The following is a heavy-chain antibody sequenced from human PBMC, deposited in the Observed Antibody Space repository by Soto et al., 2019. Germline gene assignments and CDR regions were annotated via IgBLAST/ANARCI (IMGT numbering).Heavy chain of an antibody. V-gene: IGHV3-15*01. CDR2: IKSKTDGVTT. D-gene: IGHD1-26*01. J-gene: IGHJ6*02. CDR1: GFTFSNAW. Sequence: WGSLILSCAASGFTFSNAWMSWVRQAPGKGLEWVGRIKSKTDGVTTDYAAPVKGRFTIARDDSKNTRYLQMNSLKTEDTAVYYCPRDQAELDPGGDFYYDGRDVWGDGTPVNV. CDR3: PRDQAELDPGGDFYYDGRDV.